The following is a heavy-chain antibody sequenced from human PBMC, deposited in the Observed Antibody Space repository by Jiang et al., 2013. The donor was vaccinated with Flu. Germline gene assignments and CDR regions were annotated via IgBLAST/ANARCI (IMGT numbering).Heavy chain of an antibody. V-gene: IGHV1-69*01. CDR1: GDTFSNSV. D-gene: IGHD5-18*01. CDR3: ARGNNYGMGYYYYAMDS. CDR2: VIPIYGTA. J-gene: IGHJ6*04. Sequence: SGAEVKKPGSSVKVSCKASGDTFSNSVIAWVRQAPGQGLEWMGGVIPIYGTANYAEKLQGRVTITADASTNTGYMELRSLRSEDTAVYYCARGNNYGMGYYYYAMDSLGQRDNGHRLL.